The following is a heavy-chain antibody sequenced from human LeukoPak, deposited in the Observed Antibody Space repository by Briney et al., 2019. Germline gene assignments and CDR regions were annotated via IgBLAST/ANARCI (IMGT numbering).Heavy chain of an antibody. V-gene: IGHV3-9*01. Sequence: PGRSLRLSGAASGFTLDVYAMHWVRKAPGKGLKWASVFSWNSGSIGYADSVKGRFTISRDNAKNSLYLQMNSLRAEDTALYYCAKDIAVAGMTFWYFDLWGRGTLVTVSS. D-gene: IGHD6-19*01. CDR3: AKDIAVAGMTFWYFDL. J-gene: IGHJ2*01. CDR1: GFTLDVYA. CDR2: FSWNSGSI.